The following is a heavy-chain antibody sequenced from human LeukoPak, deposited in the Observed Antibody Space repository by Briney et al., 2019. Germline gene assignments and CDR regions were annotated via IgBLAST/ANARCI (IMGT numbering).Heavy chain of an antibody. D-gene: IGHD6-13*01. Sequence: PGGSLRLSCAASGFTFSSYSMNWVRQAPGKGLEWVSSISSSSSYIYYADSVKGRFTISRDNAKNSLYLQMNSLRAEDTAVYYCARDWVSSSWYAIDYWGQGTLVTVSS. CDR1: GFTFSSYS. J-gene: IGHJ4*02. CDR3: ARDWVSSSWYAIDY. CDR2: ISSSSSYI. V-gene: IGHV3-21*01.